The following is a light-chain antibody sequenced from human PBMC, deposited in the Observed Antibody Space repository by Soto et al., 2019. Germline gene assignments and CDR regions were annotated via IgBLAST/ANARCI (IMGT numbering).Light chain of an antibody. J-gene: IGKJ3*01. CDR2: GAS. V-gene: IGKV3-20*01. CDR3: QQYGSSLLFT. Sequence: EIVLTQSPGTLSLSPGERATLSCRASQSVSSSYLAWYQQKPGQAPRLLIYGASSRATGIPDRFSGSGYGKDFTLPISRLEPEDFAVYYCQQYGSSLLFTFGPGTKVDI. CDR1: QSVSSSY.